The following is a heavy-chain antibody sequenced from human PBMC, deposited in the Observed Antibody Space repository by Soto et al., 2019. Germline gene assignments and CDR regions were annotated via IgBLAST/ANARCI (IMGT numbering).Heavy chain of an antibody. D-gene: IGHD2-2*01. Sequence: PSETLYLPCTVSGVSINSSYWRWIRQSPGTGQEWVRYIYYAAITNNNPTLNRRVTVSLDTAKNQFSLNVNSLTTADPAVYFCARGGNRYSSTVSGLGGFDFGGQGTRGT. CDR1: GVSINSSY. CDR3: ARGGNRYSSTVSGLGGFDF. CDR2: IYYAAIT. V-gene: IGHV4-59*01. J-gene: IGHJ4*02.